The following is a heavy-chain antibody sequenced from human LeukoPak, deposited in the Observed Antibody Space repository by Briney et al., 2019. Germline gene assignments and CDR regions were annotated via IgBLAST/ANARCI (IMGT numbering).Heavy chain of an antibody. CDR3: ATYYYDSGSRREAFDI. J-gene: IGHJ3*02. V-gene: IGHV3-7*01. CDR2: IKQDEAEK. D-gene: IGHD3-10*01. Sequence: PGGSLRLSCTASGFTFSNFWMGWVRQAPGKGLEWVANIKQDEAEKFYLGSVKGRFTISRDNAKNSLYLEMNRLRAEDTAVYYCATYYYDSGSRREAFDIWGQGTMVTVSS. CDR1: GFTFSNFW.